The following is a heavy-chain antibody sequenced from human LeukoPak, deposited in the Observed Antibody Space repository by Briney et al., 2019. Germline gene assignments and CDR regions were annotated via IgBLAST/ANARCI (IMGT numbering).Heavy chain of an antibody. J-gene: IGHJ3*02. CDR1: GFTFTSSA. CDR2: IVVGSGNT. Sequence: SVTLSCKASGFTFTSSAVQWVRQARGQGLEWIGWIVVGSGNTNYAQKFQERVTITRNMSTSTAYMKLSSLRSEDTAVYYCAAGYGDYDAFDIWGQGTMVTVSS. CDR3: AAGYGDYDAFDI. V-gene: IGHV1-58*01. D-gene: IGHD4-17*01.